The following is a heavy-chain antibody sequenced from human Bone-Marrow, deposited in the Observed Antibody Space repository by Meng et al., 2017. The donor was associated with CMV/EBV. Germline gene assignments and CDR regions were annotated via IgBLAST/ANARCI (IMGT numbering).Heavy chain of an antibody. J-gene: IGHJ4*02. D-gene: IGHD2-2*01. CDR2: INPNSGGT. CDR1: GYTFTGYY. Sequence: ASVKVSCKSSGYTFTGYYMHWVRQAPGQGLEWMGWINPNSGGTNYAQKFQGRVTMTRDTSISTAYMELSRLRSDDTAVYYCASVQSLIVPAARYWGQGTLVTVSS. CDR3: ASVQSLIVPAARY. V-gene: IGHV1-2*02.